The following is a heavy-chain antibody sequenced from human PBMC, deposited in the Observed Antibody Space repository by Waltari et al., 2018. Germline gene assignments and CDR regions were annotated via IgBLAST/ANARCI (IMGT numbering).Heavy chain of an antibody. Sequence: EVQLVESGGRLVRPGGSLGLSCAASGFKFEGYGMTWVRQAPGKGREGVSCISWNGVSKGYGDALKGRFNISRDNAKNSLYLEINNLRVDDTALYHCVREHYHLGYLDLWGRGTLVTVSS. CDR3: VREHYHLGYLDL. D-gene: IGHD2-2*01. CDR2: ISWNGVSK. CDR1: GFKFEGYG. V-gene: IGHV3-20*01. J-gene: IGHJ2*01.